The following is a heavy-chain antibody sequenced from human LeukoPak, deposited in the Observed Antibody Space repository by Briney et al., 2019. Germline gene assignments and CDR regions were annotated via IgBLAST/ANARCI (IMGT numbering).Heavy chain of an antibody. V-gene: IGHV3-30*03. J-gene: IGHJ4*02. CDR2: ISYDGSNK. CDR3: ARRSGVAVAGAFDY. CDR1: EFTFRSYD. D-gene: IGHD6-19*01. Sequence: GGSLRLSCVASEFTFRSYDMHWVRQAPGKGLEWVAVISYDGSNKDYADSVKGRFTISRDNSKNTLYLQMNSLRAEDTAVYFCARRSGVAVAGAFDYWGQGTLVTVSS.